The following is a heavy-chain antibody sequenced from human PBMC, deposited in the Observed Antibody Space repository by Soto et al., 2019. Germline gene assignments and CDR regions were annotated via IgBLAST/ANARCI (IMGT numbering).Heavy chain of an antibody. D-gene: IGHD6-19*01. CDR2: ISGSGCST. V-gene: IGHV3-23*01. Sequence: GGSLRLSCAASGFTFSSYAMSWVRQAPGKGLEWVSAISGSGCSTYYADSVKGRFTISRDNSKNTLYLQMNSLRAEDTAVYSGAKDLEGVGEWLVLRAFDYWGQGTLVTVSS. CDR1: GFTFSSYA. CDR3: AKDLEGVGEWLVLRAFDY. J-gene: IGHJ4*02.